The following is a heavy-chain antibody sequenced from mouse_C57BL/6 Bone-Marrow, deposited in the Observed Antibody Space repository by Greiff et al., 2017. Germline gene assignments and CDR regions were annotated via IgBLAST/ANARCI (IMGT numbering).Heavy chain of an antibody. J-gene: IGHJ3*01. V-gene: IGHV2-2*01. CDR3: ARRAYYDYPAWFAD. Sequence: VQLQQSGPGLVQPSQSLSITCTVSGFSLTSYGVHWVRQSPGKGLEWLGVIWSGGSTDYNAAFISRLSISKDNSKRQVFFKMNSLQADDTAIYYWARRAYYDYPAWFADWGQGTLVTVSA. CDR1: GFSLTSYG. D-gene: IGHD2-4*01. CDR2: IWSGGST.